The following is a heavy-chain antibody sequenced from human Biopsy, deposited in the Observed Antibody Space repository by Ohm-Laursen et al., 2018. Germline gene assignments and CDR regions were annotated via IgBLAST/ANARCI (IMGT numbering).Heavy chain of an antibody. CDR2: ISSSNDNT. V-gene: IGHV1-18*01. CDR1: GGTFIGFD. J-gene: IGHJ6*02. Sequence: ASVKVSCKVTGGTFIGFDINWVRQAPGQGLEWMGWISSSNDNTNYAQKFQGRVTMTADTSTSTAYMELRSLRSEDTAVYYWARDFFDSSGYFYYYNGVDLWGQGTRVTVSS. D-gene: IGHD3-22*01. CDR3: ARDFFDSSGYFYYYNGVDL.